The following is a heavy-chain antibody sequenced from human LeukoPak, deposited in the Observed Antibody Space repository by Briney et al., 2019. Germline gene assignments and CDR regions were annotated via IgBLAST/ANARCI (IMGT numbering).Heavy chain of an antibody. Sequence: GRSLRLSCTTSGFTFGDYTMSWFRQAPGHGLEWVGFIRTKAFGGTSEYAASVKGRFTISRDDSTSIVYLQINSLKTEDTGVYYRSRGAAAGITGWFDPWGQGTLVTVSS. CDR3: SRGAAAGITGWFDP. D-gene: IGHD6-13*01. CDR2: IRTKAFGGTS. J-gene: IGHJ5*02. CDR1: GFTFGDYT. V-gene: IGHV3-49*03.